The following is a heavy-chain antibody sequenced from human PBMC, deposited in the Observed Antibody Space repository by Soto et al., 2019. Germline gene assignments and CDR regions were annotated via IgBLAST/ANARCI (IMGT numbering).Heavy chain of an antibody. V-gene: IGHV1-3*01. CDR2: INAGNGNT. CDR1: GYTFTSYA. J-gene: IGHJ6*02. CDR3: ARDTAPSDV. Sequence: QVQLVQSGAEVKKPGASVKVSCKASGYTFTSYAMHWVRQAPGQRLEWMGWINAGNGNTKYSQKFQGRVTITRDTSASTGYRELSSLKSEDTAVYYCARDTAPSDVWGQGTTVTVSS. D-gene: IGHD4-17*01.